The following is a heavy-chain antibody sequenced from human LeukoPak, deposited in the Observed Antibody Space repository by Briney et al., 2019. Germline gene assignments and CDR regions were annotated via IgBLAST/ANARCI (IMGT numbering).Heavy chain of an antibody. CDR2: IYAGDSDT. CDR1: GYSFTSYW. Sequence: GESLKISCKGSGYSFTSYWIAWVRQMPGKGLEWMGIIYAGDSDTRYSPSFQGQVTISADKSISTAYLQWSSLKASDTAMYYCARPKRGLSAAFDIWGQGTMVTVSS. V-gene: IGHV5-51*01. J-gene: IGHJ3*02. CDR3: ARPKRGLSAAFDI. D-gene: IGHD3-10*01.